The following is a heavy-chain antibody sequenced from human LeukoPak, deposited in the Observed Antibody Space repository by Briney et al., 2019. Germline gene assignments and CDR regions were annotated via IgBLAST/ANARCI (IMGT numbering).Heavy chain of an antibody. V-gene: IGHV3-74*01. CDR1: GFTFNNYW. Sequence: SGGSLRLSCAASGFTFNNYWMHWVRQAPGKGLVWVSRINPDGRSTNYADSVKGRFTISRDNAKNTLYLQMNSLRAEDTAIYYCARVDGSGNSIFDYWGQGTLVPVSS. CDR3: ARVDGSGNSIFDY. CDR2: INPDGRST. J-gene: IGHJ4*02. D-gene: IGHD3-22*01.